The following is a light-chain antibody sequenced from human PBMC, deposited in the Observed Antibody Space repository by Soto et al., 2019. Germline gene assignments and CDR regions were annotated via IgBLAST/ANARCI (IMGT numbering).Light chain of an antibody. J-gene: IGKJ4*01. V-gene: IGKV3-20*01. CDR1: QSLRSGY. CDR2: GAS. CDR3: HQYASSPLT. Sequence: EIVLTQSPGTLSLSPGETATLSCRASQSLRSGYLARYQQKPGQAPRLLISGASSRATGIPDRFSGSGSGTDFTLTISRLEPEDFAVYYCHQYASSPLTFGGGTKVEFK.